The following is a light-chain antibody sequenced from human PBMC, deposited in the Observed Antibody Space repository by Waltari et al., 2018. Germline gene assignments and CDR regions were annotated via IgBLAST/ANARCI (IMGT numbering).Light chain of an antibody. CDR2: DVS. J-gene: IGLJ1*01. CDR1: SSDIGTYNY. Sequence: QSALTQPASVSGSPGQSITVSCTGTSSDIGTYNYVSWYQQHPGKAPKLMIYDVSMRPSGVSNRFSGSKSGNTASLTISGLQAEDEADYYCDSKSSSSPHVFGTGTKVTVL. V-gene: IGLV2-14*03. CDR3: DSKSSSSPHV.